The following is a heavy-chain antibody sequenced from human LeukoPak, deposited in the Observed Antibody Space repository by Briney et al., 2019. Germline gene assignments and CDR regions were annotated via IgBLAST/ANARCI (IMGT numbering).Heavy chain of an antibody. J-gene: IGHJ4*02. CDR3: ARQVDTTMALPDY. D-gene: IGHD5-18*01. V-gene: IGHV1-18*01. CDR1: GYTFINYG. Sequence: ASVKVSCKTSGYTFINYGISWVRQAPRQSLEWMGWISAYNGNTRYAQKFHGRVTMITDTSTNTVYMELRSLRSDDTALYYCARQVDTTMALPDYWGQGTLVTVSS. CDR2: ISAYNGNT.